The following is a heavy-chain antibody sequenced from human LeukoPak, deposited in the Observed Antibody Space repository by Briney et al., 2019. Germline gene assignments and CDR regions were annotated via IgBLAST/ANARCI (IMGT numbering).Heavy chain of an antibody. CDR1: GFTFSSYS. Sequence: GGSLRLSCAASGFTFSSYSMNWVRQAPGKGLEWVSSISSSGDYIYYADSVRGRFTISRDSAKNSLFLQMNSLRAEDTAVYYCARFALKTPPTDWGQGTLVTVSS. CDR3: ARFALKTPPTD. V-gene: IGHV3-21*01. J-gene: IGHJ4*02. CDR2: ISSSGDYI.